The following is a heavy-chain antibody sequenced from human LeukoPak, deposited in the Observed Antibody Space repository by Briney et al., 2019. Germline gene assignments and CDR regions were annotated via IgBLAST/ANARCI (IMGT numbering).Heavy chain of an antibody. CDR2: INPNSGGT. CDR1: GYTFTGYY. V-gene: IGHV1-2*02. CDR3: ASSGVGASSYFDY. Sequence: ASVKVSCKASGYTFTGYYMPWVRQAPGQGLEWMGWINPNSGGTNYAQKFQGRVTMTRDTSISTAYMELSRLRSDDTAVYYCASSGVGASSYFDYWGQGTLVTVSS. J-gene: IGHJ4*02. D-gene: IGHD1-26*01.